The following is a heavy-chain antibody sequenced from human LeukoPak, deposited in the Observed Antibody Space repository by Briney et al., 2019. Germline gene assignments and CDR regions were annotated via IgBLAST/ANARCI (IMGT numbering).Heavy chain of an antibody. CDR2: IYSGGST. D-gene: IGHD5-18*01. CDR1: GFTFSSYG. Sequence: GKSLRLSCAASGFTFSSYGMHWVRQAPGKGLEWVSVIYSGGSTYYADSVKGRFTISRDNSKNTLYLQMNSLRAEDTAVYYCARDHRGYSYGYMGDAFDIWGQGTMVTVSS. CDR3: ARDHRGYSYGYMGDAFDI. V-gene: IGHV3-NL1*01. J-gene: IGHJ3*02.